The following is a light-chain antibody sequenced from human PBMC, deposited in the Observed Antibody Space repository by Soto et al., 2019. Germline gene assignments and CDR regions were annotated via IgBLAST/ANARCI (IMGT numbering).Light chain of an antibody. V-gene: IGKV1-9*01. Sequence: DIQLTQSPSFLSASVGDRVTITCRASQGISSYLAWYQQKPGKAPKLLIYAASTLQSGVPSRFSGSGSGTDFNLTISSLQPEDIATYYCQQYDSLPRTFGQGTKVDIK. CDR1: QGISSY. CDR2: AAS. CDR3: QQYDSLPRT. J-gene: IGKJ1*01.